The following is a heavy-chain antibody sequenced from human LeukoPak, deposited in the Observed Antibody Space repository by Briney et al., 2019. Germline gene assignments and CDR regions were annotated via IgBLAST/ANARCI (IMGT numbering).Heavy chain of an antibody. CDR2: IYYSGST. CDR1: GGSISSSSYY. V-gene: IGHV4-39*07. Sequence: SETLSLTCTVSGGSISSSSYYWGWIRQPPGKGLEWVGSIYYSGSTYYNPSLKSRVTMSVDTSKNQFSLKLSSVTAADTAVYYCARLRWPRYFDYWGQGTLVTVSS. D-gene: IGHD4-23*01. CDR3: ARLRWPRYFDY. J-gene: IGHJ4*02.